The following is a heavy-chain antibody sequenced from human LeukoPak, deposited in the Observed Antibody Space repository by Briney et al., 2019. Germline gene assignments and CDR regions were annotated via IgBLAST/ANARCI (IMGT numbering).Heavy chain of an antibody. CDR1: GGSISGSSYY. CDR2: IYYSGST. V-gene: IGHV4-39*01. Sequence: SETLSLTCTVSGGSISGSSYYWGWIRQPPGKGLEWIGSIYYSGSTYYNPSLKSRVTISVDTSKNQFSLKLSSVTAADTAVYYCARRPLGGEYCSGGSCYSDWFDPWGQGTLVTVSS. J-gene: IGHJ5*02. CDR3: ARRPLGGEYCSGGSCYSDWFDP. D-gene: IGHD2-15*01.